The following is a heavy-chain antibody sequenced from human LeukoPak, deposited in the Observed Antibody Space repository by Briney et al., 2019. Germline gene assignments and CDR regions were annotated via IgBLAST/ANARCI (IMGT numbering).Heavy chain of an antibody. CDR3: ARGVQPTGTTHTLFDY. CDR1: GFTFSSYA. CDR2: ISGSGGST. D-gene: IGHD1-1*01. Sequence: QPGGSLRLSCAASGFTFSSYAMSWVRQAPGKGLEWVSAISGSGGSTYYADSVKGRFTISRDNSKNTLYLQMNSLRAEDTAVYYCARGVQPTGTTHTLFDYWGQGTLVTVSS. V-gene: IGHV3-23*01. J-gene: IGHJ4*02.